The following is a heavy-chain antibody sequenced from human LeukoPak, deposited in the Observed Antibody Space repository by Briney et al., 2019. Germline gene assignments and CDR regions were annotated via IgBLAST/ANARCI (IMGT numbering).Heavy chain of an antibody. J-gene: IGHJ4*02. CDR3: AKDPEF. Sequence: GGSLRLSCAVSGFTFSSQAMSWVRQAPGKGLEWLSGISESGDATFNIDSVKGRFTISRDNSKNTLYLQMDSLRAEDTAVYYCAKDPEFWGQGILVTVSS. CDR2: ISESGDAT. CDR1: GFTFSSQA. V-gene: IGHV3-23*01. D-gene: IGHD3-10*01.